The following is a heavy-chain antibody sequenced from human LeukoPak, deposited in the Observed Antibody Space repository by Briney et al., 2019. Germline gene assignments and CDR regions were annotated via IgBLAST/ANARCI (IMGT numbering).Heavy chain of an antibody. CDR3: ARGGVFSSSWFAYFDY. V-gene: IGHV5-51*06. J-gene: IGHJ4*02. CDR2: IYPGDYDT. CDR1: GDTFTNYW. Sequence: GESLQISCKASGDTFTNYWIAWVGQQPRKGLEWMGIIYPGDYDTRYSPSVEGQVSISVDKSISTAFLQWSSLKASDTAMYYCARGGVFSSSWFAYFDYWGQGTLVTVSS. D-gene: IGHD6-13*01.